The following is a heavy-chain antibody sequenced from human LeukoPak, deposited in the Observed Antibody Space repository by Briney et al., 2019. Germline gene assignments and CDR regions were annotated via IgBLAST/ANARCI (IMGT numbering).Heavy chain of an antibody. Sequence: GGSLRLSCAASGFTFSTYAMSWVRQAPGKGLEWVSTISGSGSGTYSADSVKGRFTISRDNAKNSLYLQMNSLRAEDTAVYYCARSGSYSRVFDYWGQGTLVTVSS. D-gene: IGHD1-26*01. J-gene: IGHJ4*02. CDR1: GFTFSTYA. CDR3: ARSGSYSRVFDY. V-gene: IGHV3-21*01. CDR2: ISGSGSGT.